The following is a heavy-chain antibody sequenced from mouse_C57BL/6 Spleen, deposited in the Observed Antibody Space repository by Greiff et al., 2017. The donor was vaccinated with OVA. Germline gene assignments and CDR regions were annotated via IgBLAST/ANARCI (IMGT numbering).Heavy chain of an antibody. Sequence: EVQLQQSGPELVKPGASVKISCKASGYTFTDYYMNWVKQSHGKSLEWIGDINPNNGGTSYNQKFKGKATLTVDKSSSTAYMELRSLTSEDSAVYYCARSRDYSNYGGFAYWGQGTLVTVSA. CDR1: GYTFTDYY. V-gene: IGHV1-26*01. J-gene: IGHJ3*01. CDR3: ARSRDYSNYGGFAY. D-gene: IGHD2-5*01. CDR2: INPNNGGT.